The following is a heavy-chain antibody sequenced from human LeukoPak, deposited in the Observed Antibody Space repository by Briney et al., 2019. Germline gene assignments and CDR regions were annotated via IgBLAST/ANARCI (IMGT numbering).Heavy chain of an antibody. J-gene: IGHJ3*02. Sequence: SETLSLTCSVSGVSISRYYWSWLRQSPGKGLEWIGYISYSGGTNYNPSLRSRVTISLDTSKNQFSLSLTSVTAADTAVYYCARLTGGYGPTDALEIWGRGTLVTVSS. CDR2: ISYSGGT. D-gene: IGHD3-9*01. CDR3: ARLTGGYGPTDALEI. CDR1: GVSISRYY. V-gene: IGHV4-59*08.